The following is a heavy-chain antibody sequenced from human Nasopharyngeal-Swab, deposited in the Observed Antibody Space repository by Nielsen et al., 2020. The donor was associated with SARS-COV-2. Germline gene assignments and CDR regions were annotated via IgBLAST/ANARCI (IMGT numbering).Heavy chain of an antibody. V-gene: IGHV3-48*03. Sequence: GESLKISCAASGFTFSSYEMNWVRQAPGKGLEWVSYISSSGNTLYYADSVKGRFTVSRDNAKNSLLLHLGSLRAEDTAVYYCAREGYGDSSFYFDYWGQGTLVTVSS. CDR1: GFTFSSYE. CDR3: AREGYGDSSFYFDY. D-gene: IGHD4-17*01. CDR2: ISSSGNTL. J-gene: IGHJ4*02.